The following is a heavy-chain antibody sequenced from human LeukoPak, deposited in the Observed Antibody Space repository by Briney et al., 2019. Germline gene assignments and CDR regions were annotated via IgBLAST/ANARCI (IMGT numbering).Heavy chain of an antibody. CDR3: AKDLLPAATLRYYFDY. V-gene: IGHV3-30*18. CDR2: ISYDGSNK. J-gene: IGHJ4*02. CDR1: GFTFSSYG. D-gene: IGHD2-2*01. Sequence: GGSLRLSCAASGFTFSSYGMHWVRQAPGKGLEWVAVISYDGSNKYYADSVKGRFTISRDNSKNTLYLQMNSLRAEDTAVYYCAKDLLPAATLRYYFDYWGQGTLVTVSS.